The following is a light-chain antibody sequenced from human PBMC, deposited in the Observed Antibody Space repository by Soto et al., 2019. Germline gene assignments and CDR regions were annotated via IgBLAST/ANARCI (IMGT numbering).Light chain of an antibody. J-gene: IGKJ1*01. CDR3: QQRDNWWT. Sequence: EIVLTQSPATLSLSPGERASLSCRASQSVCSYLAWYQQKPGQAPRLLIYDASNRATGIPARFSGSGSGADFSLIITSLEPEDFAVYYCQQRDNWWTFGQGTKVEIK. V-gene: IGKV3-11*01. CDR2: DAS. CDR1: QSVCSY.